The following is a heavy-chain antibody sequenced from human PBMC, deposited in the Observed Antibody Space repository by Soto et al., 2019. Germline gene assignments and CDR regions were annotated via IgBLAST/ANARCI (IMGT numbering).Heavy chain of an antibody. CDR1: GFTFSTYG. CDR3: ARDCSGGSCYYLDN. CDR2: TWYDGSNS. Sequence: QVHLVESGGGAVQPGRSLRLSCAASGFTFSTYGMHWVRQAPGKGLEWVAVTWYDGSNSFYADSVKGRFTISRDNSKRMLYLQMDRLRVEDTAVYYCARDCSGGSCYYLDNWGQGTLVTVSS. V-gene: IGHV3-33*01. D-gene: IGHD2-15*01. J-gene: IGHJ4*02.